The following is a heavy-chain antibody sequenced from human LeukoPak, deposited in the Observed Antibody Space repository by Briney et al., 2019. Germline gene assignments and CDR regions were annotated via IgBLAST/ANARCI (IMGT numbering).Heavy chain of an antibody. CDR2: INPTGGST. J-gene: IGHJ4*02. CDR1: GYTFTGYY. V-gene: IGHV1-46*01. Sequence: ASVKVSCKASGYTFTGYYMHWVRQAPGQGLEWMGIINPTGGSTSYAQKFQGRVTMTRDTSTSTVYMGLSSLRSEDTAVYYCARDHYHKIHSVMVTAPDYWGQGTLVIVSS. CDR3: ARDHYHKIHSVMVTAPDY. D-gene: IGHD2-21*02.